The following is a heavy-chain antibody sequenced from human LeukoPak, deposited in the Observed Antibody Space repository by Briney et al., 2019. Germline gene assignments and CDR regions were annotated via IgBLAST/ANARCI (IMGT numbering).Heavy chain of an antibody. J-gene: IGHJ4*02. CDR3: ARSRAYNYGDGPASFDW. D-gene: IGHD5-18*01. V-gene: IGHV4-39*01. CDR2: IYYSGST. Sequence: SETLSLTCTVSGGSISSSSYYWGWIRQPPGKGLEWIGSIYYSGSTYYNPSLKSRVTISVDTSKNQFSLKLSSVTAADTAVYHCARSRAYNYGDGPASFDWWGQGTLVTVSS. CDR1: GGSISSSSYY.